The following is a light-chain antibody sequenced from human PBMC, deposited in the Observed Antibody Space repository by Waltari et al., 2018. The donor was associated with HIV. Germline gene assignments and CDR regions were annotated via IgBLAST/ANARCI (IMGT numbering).Light chain of an antibody. CDR2: DVS. CDR3: CSYAGNYTFV. J-gene: IGLJ2*01. Sequence: QSALTQPRSVSGSPGQSVTISCTGTSSAVGGYNYVSWYHQHPGKAPKFMIYDVSKRPSGVPDRFSGSKSGNTASLTISGLQAEDEADYYCCSYAGNYTFVFGGGTKLTVL. V-gene: IGLV2-11*01. CDR1: SSAVGGYNY.